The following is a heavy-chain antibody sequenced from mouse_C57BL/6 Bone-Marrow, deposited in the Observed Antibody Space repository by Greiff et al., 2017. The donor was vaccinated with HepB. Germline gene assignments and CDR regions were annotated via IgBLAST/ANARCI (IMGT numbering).Heavy chain of an antibody. V-gene: IGHV1-61*01. CDR3: ARGAITTVVARDV. Sequence: QFQLQQPGAELVRPGSSVKLSCKASGYTFTSYWRDWVKQRPGQGLEWIGNIYPSDSETHYNQKFKDKATLTVDKSSCTAYMQLSSLTSENSAVYYCARGAITTVVARDVWGTGTTVTVSS. D-gene: IGHD1-1*01. J-gene: IGHJ1*03. CDR2: IYPSDSET. CDR1: GYTFTSYW.